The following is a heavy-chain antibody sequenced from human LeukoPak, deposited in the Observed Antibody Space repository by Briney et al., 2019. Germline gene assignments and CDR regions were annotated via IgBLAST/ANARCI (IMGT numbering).Heavy chain of an antibody. V-gene: IGHV1-8*01. CDR2: MNPNSGNT. D-gene: IGHD2-2*01. CDR3: ARVPAALDWFHP. Sequence: GASVKVSCKASGYTFTSYDINWVRQATGQGLEWMGWMNPNSGNTGYAQKFQGRVTMTRNTSISTAYMELSSLRSEDTAVYYCARVPAALDWFHPWGQGTLVTVSS. CDR1: GYTFTSYD. J-gene: IGHJ5*02.